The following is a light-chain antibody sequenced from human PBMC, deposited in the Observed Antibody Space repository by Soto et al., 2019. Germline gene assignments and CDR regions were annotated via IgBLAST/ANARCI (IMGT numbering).Light chain of an antibody. CDR3: QKYNTAPQT. CDR1: QGIIDY. Sequence: DIQMTQSPSSLSAKVGDRVTITCRASQGIIDYVAWFQQKPGKAPKLLIYAASTPKSGVRSRFSGSGSGTDFTLTISSLQPEDVATYYRQKYNTAPQTFGQGTKVEIK. J-gene: IGKJ1*01. V-gene: IGKV1-27*01. CDR2: AAS.